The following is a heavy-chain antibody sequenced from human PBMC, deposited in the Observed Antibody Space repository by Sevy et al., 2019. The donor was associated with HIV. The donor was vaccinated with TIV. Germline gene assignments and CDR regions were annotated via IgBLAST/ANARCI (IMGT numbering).Heavy chain of an antibody. D-gene: IGHD3-10*01. CDR1: GFTFSTYT. CDR2: ISFSNNYI. CDR3: ARPYGSGSWEAFDL. J-gene: IGHJ3*01. V-gene: IGHV3-21*01. Sequence: GGSLRLSCAASGFTFSTYTMNWVRQAPGKGLEWVSSISFSNNYIYYTDSVKGRFTIARDNSKNSVYLEMKSLRAEDTAVYYCARPYGSGSWEAFDLWGQGTLVTVSS.